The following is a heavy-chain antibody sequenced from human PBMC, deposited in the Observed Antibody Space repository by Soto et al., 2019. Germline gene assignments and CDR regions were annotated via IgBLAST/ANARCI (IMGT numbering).Heavy chain of an antibody. CDR3: ATLVPGAMTTVTSDFNWGSFLGSYSFDY. Sequence: SETLSLTCTVSGGSISTSLYYWGWVRQPPGKGLEWIGSLYYSGTTYYNPSLKSRVTISLDTSKNQFSLGLTSVTAADTAVYYCATLVPGAMTTVTSDFNWGSFLGSYSFDYWGQGTLVTVSS. CDR1: GGSISTSLYY. CDR2: LYYSGTT. D-gene: IGHD2-2*01. J-gene: IGHJ4*02. V-gene: IGHV4-39*01.